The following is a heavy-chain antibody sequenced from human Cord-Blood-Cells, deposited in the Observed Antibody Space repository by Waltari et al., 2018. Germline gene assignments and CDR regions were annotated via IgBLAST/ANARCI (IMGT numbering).Heavy chain of an antibody. CDR1: GYTLTELS. CDR3: ATGANWGSENAFDI. Sequence: AEVKKPGASVKVSCKVSGYTLTELSMHWVRQAPGKGLEWMGGFDPEDGETIYAQKFQGRVTMTEDTSTDTAYMELSSLSSEDTAVYYCATGANWGSENAFDIWGQGTMVTVSS. J-gene: IGHJ3*02. D-gene: IGHD7-27*01. V-gene: IGHV1-24*01. CDR2: FDPEDGET.